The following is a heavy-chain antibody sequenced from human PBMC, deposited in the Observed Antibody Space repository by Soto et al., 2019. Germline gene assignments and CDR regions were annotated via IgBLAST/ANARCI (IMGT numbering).Heavy chain of an antibody. CDR1: GGSISSSSYY. Sequence: QLQLQESGPGLVKPSETLSLTCTVSGGSISSSSYYWGWIRQPPGKGLEWIGSIYYSGTTYYNPSLKSRVTIPVDTSKNQFSLKLSSVTAADTAVYYCAREGGEGNYFDYWGQGTPVTVSS. D-gene: IGHD3-16*01. V-gene: IGHV4-39*02. J-gene: IGHJ4*02. CDR3: AREGGEGNYFDY. CDR2: IYYSGTT.